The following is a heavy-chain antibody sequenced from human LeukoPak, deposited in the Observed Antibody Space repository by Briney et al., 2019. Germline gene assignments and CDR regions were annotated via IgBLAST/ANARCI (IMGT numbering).Heavy chain of an antibody. CDR1: GGTFSSYA. V-gene: IGHV1-69*13. CDR2: IIPIFGTA. Sequence: GASVKVSCKASGGTFSSYAISWVRQAPGQGLEWIGGIIPIFGTANYAQKFQGRVTITADESTSTAYMELSSLRSEDTAVYYCARENSSSYIPGGYFQHWGQGTLVTVSS. D-gene: IGHD6-13*01. CDR3: ARENSSSYIPGGYFQH. J-gene: IGHJ1*01.